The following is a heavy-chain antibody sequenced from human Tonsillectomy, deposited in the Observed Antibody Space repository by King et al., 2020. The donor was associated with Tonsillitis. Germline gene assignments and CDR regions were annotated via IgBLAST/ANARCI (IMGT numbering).Heavy chain of an antibody. CDR2: ISYDVSNK. CDR3: ARELTIFGVVPPDY. CDR1: GFTFGTYA. Sequence: VQLVESGGGVVQPGRSLRLSCAASGFTFGTYAMHWVRQAPGKGLEGVAVISYDVSNKYYADSVKGRFTISRENSKNTLYLQMNSLRADDTAVYYCARELTIFGVVPPDYWGQGTLVTVSS. J-gene: IGHJ4*02. D-gene: IGHD3-3*01. V-gene: IGHV3-30-3*01.